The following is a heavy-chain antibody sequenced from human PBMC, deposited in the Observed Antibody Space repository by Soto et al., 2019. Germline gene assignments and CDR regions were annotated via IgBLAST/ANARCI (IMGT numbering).Heavy chain of an antibody. CDR1: GFTFNIYG. J-gene: IGHJ4*02. CDR3: AKDQASGQGSFDS. Sequence: PGGSLRLSCAASGFTFNIYGMHWVRQAPDKGLEWXALIXXXGXNXXXAXXXXGRFTISRDNSKNTLFLQINSLRADDPAVYYCAKDQASGQGSFDSWGQGTLVTVSS. CDR2: IXXXGXNX. V-gene: IGHV3-30*18.